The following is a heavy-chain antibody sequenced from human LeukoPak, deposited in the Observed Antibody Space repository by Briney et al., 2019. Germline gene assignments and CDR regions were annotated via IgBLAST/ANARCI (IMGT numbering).Heavy chain of an antibody. CDR3: ARGIAVAGTYWRSPQIGNWFDP. V-gene: IGHV4-34*01. Sequence: SETLSLTCAVYGGSFSNYYWSWIRQSPGKGLEWIGEITHSGSTNYNPSLKSRVTISVDTSKNQFSLKLSSVTAADTAVYYCARGIAVAGTYWRSPQIGNWFDPWGQGTLVTVSS. D-gene: IGHD6-19*01. CDR1: GGSFSNYY. CDR2: ITHSGST. J-gene: IGHJ5*02.